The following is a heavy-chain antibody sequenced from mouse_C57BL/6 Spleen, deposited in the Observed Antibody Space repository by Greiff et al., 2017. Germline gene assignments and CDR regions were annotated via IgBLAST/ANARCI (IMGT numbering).Heavy chain of an antibody. CDR2: IRSKSSNYAT. CDR3: VRLYDGPTGYAMDY. J-gene: IGHJ4*01. D-gene: IGHD2-3*01. Sequence: EVQLVESGGGLVQPKGSLKLSCAASGFTFNTYAMHWVRQAPGKGLEWVARIRSKSSNYATYYADSGKDRFTISRDDSQSMLYLQMNNLKTEDTAKDYCVRLYDGPTGYAMDYWGQGTSVTVSS. CDR1: GFTFNTYA. V-gene: IGHV10-3*01.